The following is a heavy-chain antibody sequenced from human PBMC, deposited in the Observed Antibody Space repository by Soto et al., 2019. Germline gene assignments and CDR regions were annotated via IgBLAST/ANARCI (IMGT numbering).Heavy chain of an antibody. J-gene: IGHJ4*02. CDR3: ARHDRYNWNDFRVYFDY. Sequence: PSETLSLTCTVSGGSISSSSYYWGWIRQPPGKGLEWIGSIYYSGSTYYNPSLKSRVTISVDTSKNQFSLKLSSVTAADTAVYYCARHDRYNWNDFRVYFDYWGQGTLVTVSS. V-gene: IGHV4-39*01. CDR2: IYYSGST. CDR1: GGSISSSSYY. D-gene: IGHD1-1*01.